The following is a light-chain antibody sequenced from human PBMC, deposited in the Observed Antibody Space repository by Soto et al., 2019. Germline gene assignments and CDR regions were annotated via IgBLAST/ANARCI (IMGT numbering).Light chain of an antibody. J-gene: IGKJ1*01. CDR1: QSISSY. CDR2: AAS. V-gene: IGKV1-39*01. CDR3: QHSFSTPPP. Sequence: IEMTQSPSSLSASVGDRVTITCRASQSISSYLNWYQQKPGKAPKLLIYAASSLQSGVPSRFSGSGSVTDFTLTISSLQPEDFVTYYCQHSFSTPPPFGQVTMLDIK.